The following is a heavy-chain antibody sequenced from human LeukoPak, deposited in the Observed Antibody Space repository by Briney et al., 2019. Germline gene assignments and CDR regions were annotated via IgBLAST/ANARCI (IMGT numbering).Heavy chain of an antibody. J-gene: IGHJ6*02. CDR2: IYSGGST. Sequence: PGGSLRLSCAASGFTVSSNYMSWVRQAPGKGLEWVSVIYSGGSTYYADSVKGRFTISRDNSKNTLYLQMNSLRAEDTAVYYCAKLQSDGLRTYYGMDVWGLGTTVTVSS. CDR3: AKLQSDGLRTYYGMDV. CDR1: GFTVSSNY. V-gene: IGHV3-53*01. D-gene: IGHD4-23*01.